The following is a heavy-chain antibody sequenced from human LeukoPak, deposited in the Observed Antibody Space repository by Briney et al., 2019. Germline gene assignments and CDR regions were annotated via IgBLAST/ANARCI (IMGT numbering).Heavy chain of an antibody. J-gene: IGHJ5*02. CDR3: ARDLTIFGVVTGGGFDP. D-gene: IGHD3-3*01. CDR2: IIPNFGTA. CDR1: GCTFSSYA. V-gene: IGHV1-69*13. Sequence: ASVKVSCKASGCTFSSYAISWVRQAPGQGLEWMGGIIPNFGTANYAQKFQGRVTITPDESTSTAYMELSSLRSEDTAVYYCARDLTIFGVVTGGGFDPWGQGTLVTVSS.